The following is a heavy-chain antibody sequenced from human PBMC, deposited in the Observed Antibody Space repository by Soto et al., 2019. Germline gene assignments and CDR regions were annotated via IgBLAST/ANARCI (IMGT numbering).Heavy chain of an antibody. CDR3: ARGRIFGVVIRVGGAFDI. V-gene: IGHV1-69*13. CDR1: GGTFSSYA. Sequence: ASVNVSFKASGGTFSSYAISWVRQAPGQGLELMGGIIPIFGTANYAQKFQGRVTITADESTSTAYMELSSLRSEDTAVYYCARGRIFGVVIRVGGAFDIWGQGTMVTVSS. J-gene: IGHJ3*02. CDR2: IIPIFGTA. D-gene: IGHD3-3*01.